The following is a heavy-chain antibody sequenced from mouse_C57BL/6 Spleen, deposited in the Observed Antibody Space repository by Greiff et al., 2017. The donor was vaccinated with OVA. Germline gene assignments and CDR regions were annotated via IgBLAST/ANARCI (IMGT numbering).Heavy chain of an antibody. V-gene: IGHV1-59*01. Sequence: QVQLQQPGAELVRPGTSVKLSCKASGYTFTSYWMHWVKQRPGQGLEWIGVIDPSDSYTNYNQKFKGKATLTVDTSSSTAYMQLSSLTSEDSAVYYCAYYDVAYWGQGTLVTVSA. CDR3: AYYDVAY. J-gene: IGHJ3*01. D-gene: IGHD2-4*01. CDR1: GYTFTSYW. CDR2: IDPSDSYT.